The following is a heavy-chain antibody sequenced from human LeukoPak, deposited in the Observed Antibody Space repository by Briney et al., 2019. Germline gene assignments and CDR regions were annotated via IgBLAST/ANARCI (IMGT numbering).Heavy chain of an antibody. Sequence: ASVKVSCKASGYTFKSYGFSWVRQAPGRGPEWMGWISPYDGKTNSAQKFQGRVTMTTDTSTNMVYMELRGLRSDDTAVYYCAKENIVGITVSGTSGFDYWGQGTLVTVSS. CDR2: ISPYDGKT. CDR3: AKENIVGITVSGTSGFDY. CDR1: GYTFKSYG. V-gene: IGHV1-18*01. J-gene: IGHJ4*02. D-gene: IGHD6-19*01.